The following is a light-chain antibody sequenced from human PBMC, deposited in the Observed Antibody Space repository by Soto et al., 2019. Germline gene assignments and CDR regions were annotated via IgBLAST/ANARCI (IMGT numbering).Light chain of an antibody. CDR1: QSIIIF. Sequence: DIQMTQSPSTLSASVGDRVAITCRASQSIIIFLAWYHQKPCKAPNLLIYKSSTLKSGVPSRFSGSGSGTEFTLTISSLQPDDFATYYCQHYNSYSEAFGQGTKVDIK. CDR3: QHYNSYSEA. V-gene: IGKV1-5*03. CDR2: KSS. J-gene: IGKJ1*01.